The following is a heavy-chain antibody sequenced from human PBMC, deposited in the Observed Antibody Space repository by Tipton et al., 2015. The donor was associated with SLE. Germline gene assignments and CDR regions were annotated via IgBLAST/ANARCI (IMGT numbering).Heavy chain of an antibody. D-gene: IGHD1-26*01. CDR2: IYYSGST. CDR1: GGSIGSSSYY. CDR3: ASLAGATAPFDY. V-gene: IGHV4-39*07. J-gene: IGHJ4*02. Sequence: TLSLTCTVSGGSIGSSSYYWGWIRQPPGKGLEWIGSIYYSGSTYYNPSLKSRVTISVDTSKNQFSLKLSSVTAADTAVYYCASLAGATAPFDYWGQGTLVTVSS.